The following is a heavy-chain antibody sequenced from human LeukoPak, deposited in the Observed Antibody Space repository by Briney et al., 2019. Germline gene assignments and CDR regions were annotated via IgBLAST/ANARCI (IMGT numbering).Heavy chain of an antibody. J-gene: IGHJ3*02. CDR3: ARIRDGYTKDAFDI. V-gene: IGHV4-61*08. CDR1: GGSISSGDYS. Sequence: SETLSLTCAVSGGSISSGDYSWSWIRQPPGKGLEWIGYIYYSGSTNYNPSLKSRVTISVDTSKNQFSLRLSSVTAADTAVYYCARIRDGYTKDAFDIWGQGTLVTVSS. CDR2: IYYSGST. D-gene: IGHD5-24*01.